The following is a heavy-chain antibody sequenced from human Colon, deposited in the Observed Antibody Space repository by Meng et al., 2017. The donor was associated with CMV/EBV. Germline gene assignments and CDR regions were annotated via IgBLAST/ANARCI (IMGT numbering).Heavy chain of an antibody. CDR1: YIFTDFY. D-gene: IGHD2-21*01. CDR2: IHPNSGDT. Sequence: YIFTDFYIPWLRQAPGQGLEWMGRIHPNSGDTIFSESFQGRVTMTRDTSITTAYMELSSLKSDDTAVYFCARQRYCGPGVCSAGKDYWGQGTLVTVSS. V-gene: IGHV1-2*06. CDR3: ARQRYCGPGVCSAGKDY. J-gene: IGHJ4*02.